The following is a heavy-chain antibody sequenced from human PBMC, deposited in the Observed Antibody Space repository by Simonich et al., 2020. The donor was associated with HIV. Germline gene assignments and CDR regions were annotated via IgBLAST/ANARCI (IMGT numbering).Heavy chain of an antibody. Sequence: QVQLVQSGAEVKKPGASVKVSCKASGYTFTGYYMHWVRQAPGQGLEWRGRINPSSGGTNNAQRFQGRVPMTRDTSISTAYMELGRLRSDATAVYYCARGPYPNYYGPGSYWGGFDYWGQGSLVTVSS. D-gene: IGHD3-10*01. V-gene: IGHV1-2*06. CDR2: INPSSGGT. J-gene: IGHJ4*02. CDR3: ARGPYPNYYGPGSYWGGFDY. CDR1: GYTFTGYY.